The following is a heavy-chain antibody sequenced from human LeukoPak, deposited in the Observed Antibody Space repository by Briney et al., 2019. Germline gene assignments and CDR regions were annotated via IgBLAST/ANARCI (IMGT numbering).Heavy chain of an antibody. CDR3: ARENSNSWYLDY. V-gene: IGHV4-59*01. Sequence: SETLSLTCTVSSGSISSSYWTWIRQPPGKGLEWIGHISDSGSTNYNPSLNSRVTISVDTSKNQFSLKLSSVTAADTAVYYCARENSNSWYLDYWGQGTLVTVSS. D-gene: IGHD6-13*01. J-gene: IGHJ4*02. CDR1: SGSISSSY. CDR2: ISDSGST.